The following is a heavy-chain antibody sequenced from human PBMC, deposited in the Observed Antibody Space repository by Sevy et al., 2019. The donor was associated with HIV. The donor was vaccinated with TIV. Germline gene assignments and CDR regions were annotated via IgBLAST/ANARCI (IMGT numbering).Heavy chain of an antibody. CDR1: GFTFRSFS. V-gene: IGHV3-33*01. CDR2: IWYDGRTK. Sequence: GGSLRLSCSASGFTFRSFSMHWVRQAPGKGLEWVAAIWYDGRTKQYADSVKGRFTISRDNSKNTLYLQMNSLRAEDTAVYYCARESTMIRGVPAYNWFDPWGQGTLVTVSS. CDR3: ARESTMIRGVPAYNWFDP. J-gene: IGHJ5*02. D-gene: IGHD3-10*01.